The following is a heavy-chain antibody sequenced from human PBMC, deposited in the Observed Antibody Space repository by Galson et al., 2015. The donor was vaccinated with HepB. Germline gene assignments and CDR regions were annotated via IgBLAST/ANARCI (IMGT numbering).Heavy chain of an antibody. CDR3: TQGISSGYYLYYGMDV. D-gene: IGHD3-22*01. J-gene: IGHJ6*02. CDR2: IKSKTDGGTT. Sequence: SLRLSCAASGFTFSNAWMSWVRQAPGKGLEWVGRIKSKTDGGTTDYAAPVKGRFTISRDDSKNTLYLQMNSLKTEDTAVYYCTQGISSGYYLYYGMDVWGQGTTVTVSS. CDR1: GFTFSNAW. V-gene: IGHV3-15*01.